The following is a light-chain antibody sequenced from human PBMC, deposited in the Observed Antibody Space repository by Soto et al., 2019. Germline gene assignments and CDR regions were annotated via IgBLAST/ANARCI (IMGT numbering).Light chain of an antibody. CDR1: SGDVGGYNS. Sequence: QSALTQPASASGSPGQSITISCTGTSGDVGGYNSVSWYQQHPGKAPKLMIYEVSNRPSGVSNRFSGSKSGNTASLTISGLQAEDEADYYCSSYTSRSTLYVFGTGTKVTVL. J-gene: IGLJ1*01. CDR3: SSYTSRSTLYV. V-gene: IGLV2-14*01. CDR2: EVS.